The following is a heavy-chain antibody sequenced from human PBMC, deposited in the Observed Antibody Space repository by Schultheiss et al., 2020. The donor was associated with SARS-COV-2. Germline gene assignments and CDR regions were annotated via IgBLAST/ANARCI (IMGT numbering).Heavy chain of an antibody. CDR2: ISGSGGST. J-gene: IGHJ4*02. V-gene: IGHV3-21*01. CDR1: GFTFSSYS. D-gene: IGHD1-1*01. CDR3: ARDLGWNDAGHDY. Sequence: GGSLRLSCAASGFTFSSYSMNWVRQAPGKGLEWVSAISGSGGSTYYADSVKGRFTISRDNAKNSLYLQMNSLRAEDTAVYYCARDLGWNDAGHDYWGQGTLVTVSS.